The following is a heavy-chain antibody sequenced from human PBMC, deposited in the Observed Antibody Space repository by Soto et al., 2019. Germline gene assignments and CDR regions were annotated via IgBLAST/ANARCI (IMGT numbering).Heavy chain of an antibody. CDR2: ISYDGRNK. CDR3: ARDPRAGGDYYYGMDV. Sequence: ESGGGVVQPGKSLRLSCVGSGFTFSSYAIHWVRQAPGKGLEWVAVISYDGRNKYYVDSVKGRFSISRDNSKNTLFLQMNSLRVEDTAVYYCARDPRAGGDYYYGMDVWGQGTAVTVSS. J-gene: IGHJ6*02. CDR1: GFTFSSYA. D-gene: IGHD3-16*01. V-gene: IGHV3-30*04.